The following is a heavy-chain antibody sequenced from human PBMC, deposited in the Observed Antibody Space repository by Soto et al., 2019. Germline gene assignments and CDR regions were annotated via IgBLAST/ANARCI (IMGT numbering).Heavy chain of an antibody. Sequence: GGSLRLSCAASGFTFSSYSMNWVRQAPGKGLEWVSSISSSSSYIYYADSVKGRFTISRDNAKNSLYLQMNSLRAEDTAVYYCARQNYDFWSGYPTPPYYYYGMDVWGQGTTVTVSS. CDR3: ARQNYDFWSGYPTPPYYYYGMDV. V-gene: IGHV3-21*01. J-gene: IGHJ6*02. CDR1: GFTFSSYS. D-gene: IGHD3-3*01. CDR2: ISSSSSYI.